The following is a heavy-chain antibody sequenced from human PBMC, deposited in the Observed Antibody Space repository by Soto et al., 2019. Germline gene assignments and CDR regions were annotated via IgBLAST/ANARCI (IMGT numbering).Heavy chain of an antibody. CDR2: IMPLYAKP. CDR1: GGTFNTYT. J-gene: IGHJ6*02. V-gene: IGHV1-69*01. D-gene: IGHD3-3*01. CDR3: ASLNNWRSEDGRIDV. Sequence: QVQLVQSGAEVKKPGSSVKVSCKASGGTFNTYTISCVRQVPGQGLVWLGGIMPLYAKPNYSQPFLGRLTIAADEHTSTVYIELSSLSSEDTARYYCASLNNWRSEDGRIDVWGRGTAVSVSS.